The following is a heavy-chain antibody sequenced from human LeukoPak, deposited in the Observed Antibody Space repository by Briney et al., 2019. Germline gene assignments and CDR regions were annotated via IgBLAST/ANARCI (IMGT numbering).Heavy chain of an antibody. Sequence: SETLSPTCTVSGGSISSSSYYWGWIRQPPGKGLEWIGSIYYSGSTYYNPSLKSRVTISVDTSKNQFSLKLSSVTAADTAVYYCARLFAMIVAIDYWGQGTLVTVSS. J-gene: IGHJ4*02. CDR2: IYYSGST. CDR1: GGSISSSSYY. D-gene: IGHD3-22*01. CDR3: ARLFAMIVAIDY. V-gene: IGHV4-39*01.